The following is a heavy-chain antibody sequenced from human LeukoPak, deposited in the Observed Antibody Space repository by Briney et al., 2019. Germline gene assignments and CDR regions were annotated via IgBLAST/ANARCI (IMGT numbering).Heavy chain of an antibody. CDR3: AKYSMYYPNWFDP. D-gene: IGHD3-10*01. J-gene: IGHJ5*02. V-gene: IGHV4-39*01. CDR2: VYYSGST. CDR1: GGSISSSSYY. Sequence: KPSETLSLTCTVSGGSISSSSYYWGWIRQPPGKGLEWIGNVYYSGSTYYNPSLKSRVTISIDTSKNQFSLKLSSVTAADTAVYYCAKYSMYYPNWFDPWGQGTLVTVSS.